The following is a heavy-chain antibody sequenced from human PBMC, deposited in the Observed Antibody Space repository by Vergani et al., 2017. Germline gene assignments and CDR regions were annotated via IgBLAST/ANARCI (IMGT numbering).Heavy chain of an antibody. CDR2: ISSSSSYI. CDR3: AIYSSCCLQLNY. V-gene: IGHV3-21*01. D-gene: IGHD6-19*01. Sequence: EVQLVESGGGLVKPGGSLRLSCAASGFTFSSYSMNWVRQAPGKGLEWVSSISSSSSYIYYADSVKGRFTISRDNAKNSLYLQMNSLRAEDTAVYNCAIYSSCCLQLNYWGQGTLVTVAS. CDR1: GFTFSSYS. J-gene: IGHJ4*02.